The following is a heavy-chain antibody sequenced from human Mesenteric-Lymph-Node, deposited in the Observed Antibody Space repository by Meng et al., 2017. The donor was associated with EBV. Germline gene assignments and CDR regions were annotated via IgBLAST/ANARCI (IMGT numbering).Heavy chain of an antibody. D-gene: IGHD3/OR15-3a*01. Sequence: QVQLVQSGTEVKKPGASVRVSCKAAGYTYTSYGSIWVRQAPGQGLEWVGWISAYNGNTNYAQKVQGRVTMTTDTSTTTAYMELRRLRSDDTAVYYCAREGDWTTFDYWGQGTLVTVSS. J-gene: IGHJ4*02. CDR3: AREGDWTTFDY. CDR2: ISAYNGNT. V-gene: IGHV1-18*01. CDR1: GYTYTSYG.